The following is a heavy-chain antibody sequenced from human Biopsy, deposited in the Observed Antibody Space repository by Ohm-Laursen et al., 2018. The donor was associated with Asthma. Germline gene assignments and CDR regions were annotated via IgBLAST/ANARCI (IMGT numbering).Heavy chain of an antibody. CDR1: GFSFNSYG. V-gene: IGHV3-30*18. J-gene: IGHJ3*02. CDR2: MTFDGRQT. Sequence: SLRLSCTASGFSFNSYGMHWVRQAPGKGLEWAAVMTFDGRQTYYADSVKGRFTISRDNSKNTLYLQMNSLRAEDTAVYYCAKERYYDFWSGYPIWGQGTMVTVSS. D-gene: IGHD3-3*01. CDR3: AKERYYDFWSGYPI.